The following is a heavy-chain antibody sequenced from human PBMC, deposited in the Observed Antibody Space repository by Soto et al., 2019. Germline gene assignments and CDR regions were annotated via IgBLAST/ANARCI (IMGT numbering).Heavy chain of an antibody. CDR2: IFAADSDT. D-gene: IGHD2-2*01. CDR1: GYNFNTYW. V-gene: IGHV5-51*01. CDR3: ARDYCSGTTCYEFDY. Sequence: HGESLRISCQGSGYNFNTYWIGWVRQKPGEGLEWMGSIFAADSDTKYSPSFQGQVTISADTSISTAYMQWYNLETSDTAIYYCARDYCSGTTCYEFDYWGQGTQVTVSA. J-gene: IGHJ4*02.